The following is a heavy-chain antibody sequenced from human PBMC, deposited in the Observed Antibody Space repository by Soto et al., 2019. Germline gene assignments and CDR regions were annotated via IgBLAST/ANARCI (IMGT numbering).Heavy chain of an antibody. D-gene: IGHD2-2*01. J-gene: IGHJ4*02. CDR2: IWYDGSNK. CDR1: GFTFSSYG. V-gene: IGHV3-33*01. CDR3: ARDGGYCSSTSCYGEYFDY. Sequence: QVQLVESGGGVVQPGRSLRLSCAASGFTFSSYGMHWVRQAPGKGLEWVAVIWYDGSNKYYADSVKGRVTISRDNSKNTLYLQMNSLRAEDTAVYYCARDGGYCSSTSCYGEYFDYWGQGTLVTVSS.